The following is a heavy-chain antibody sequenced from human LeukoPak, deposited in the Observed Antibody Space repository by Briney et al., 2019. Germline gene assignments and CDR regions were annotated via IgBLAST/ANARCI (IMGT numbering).Heavy chain of an antibody. J-gene: IGHJ3*02. Sequence: PSETLSLTCTVSGGSISRSIYYWGWIRQPPGKGLEWIGSIYYNGNTYYNPSLKSRVTISVDTSKNQFSLKLSSVTAADTAVYYCARDRLVDAFDIWGQGTMVTVSS. CDR2: IYYNGNT. CDR1: GGSISRSIYY. D-gene: IGHD6-6*01. V-gene: IGHV4-39*07. CDR3: ARDRLVDAFDI.